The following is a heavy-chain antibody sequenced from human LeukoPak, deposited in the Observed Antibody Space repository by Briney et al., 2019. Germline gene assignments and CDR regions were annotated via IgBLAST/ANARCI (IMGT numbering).Heavy chain of an antibody. J-gene: IGHJ4*02. CDR2: INGDASDR. Sequence: GGSLRLSCAASGFTFSTYWMSWVRQAPGKGLEWVANINGDASDRNYVDSVKGRFTISRDNSKNTLYLQMNSLRAEDTAVYYCAKDGSYYDSSGYYAYWGQGTLVTVSS. CDR1: GFTFSTYW. CDR3: AKDGSYYDSSGYYAY. D-gene: IGHD3-22*01. V-gene: IGHV3-7*03.